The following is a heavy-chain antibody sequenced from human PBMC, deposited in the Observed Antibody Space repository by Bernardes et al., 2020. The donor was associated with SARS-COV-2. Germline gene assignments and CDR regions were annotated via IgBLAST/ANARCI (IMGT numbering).Heavy chain of an antibody. CDR1: GGSLSGYY. CDR3: ARAVWGIWYFDL. D-gene: IGHD3-16*01. V-gene: IGHV4-34*01. Sequence: SETLSLTCAVYGGSLSGYYWNWIRQSPGKGLEWIGEINYSGSTNSNPSPTSRVTISVDTSKNQFSLNLSSVTAADTAVYYCARAVWGIWYFDLWGRGTLVTVSS. CDR2: INYSGST. J-gene: IGHJ2*01.